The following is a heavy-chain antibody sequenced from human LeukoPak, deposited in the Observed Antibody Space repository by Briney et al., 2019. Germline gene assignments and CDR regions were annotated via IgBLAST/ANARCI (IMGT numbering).Heavy chain of an antibody. Sequence: GSLRLSCAAYGFTFSDYYMSWIRQAPGKGLEWVGTVYYSGNTFSNPSVKSRVSISVDTSKNQFSLKLYSVTAADTAVYYCARVGPGGITGTADYWGQGTLVTVSS. CDR1: GFTFSDYY. V-gene: IGHV4-34*01. CDR3: ARVGPGGITGTADY. CDR2: VYYSGNT. D-gene: IGHD1-7*01. J-gene: IGHJ4*02.